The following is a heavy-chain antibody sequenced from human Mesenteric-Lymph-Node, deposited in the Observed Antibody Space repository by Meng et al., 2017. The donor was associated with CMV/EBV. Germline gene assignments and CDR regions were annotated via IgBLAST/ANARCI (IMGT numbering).Heavy chain of an antibody. CDR3: ARVAIFGHFDY. CDR2: IKQDGSEK. CDR1: GFTFSSYW. D-gene: IGHD3-3*01. V-gene: IGHV3-7*01. Sequence: LSLTCAASGFTFSSYWMSWVRQAPGKGLEWVANIKQDGSEKYYVDSVKGRFTISRDNAKNSLYLQMNSLRAEDTAVYYCARVAIFGHFDYWGQGTPVTVSS. J-gene: IGHJ4*02.